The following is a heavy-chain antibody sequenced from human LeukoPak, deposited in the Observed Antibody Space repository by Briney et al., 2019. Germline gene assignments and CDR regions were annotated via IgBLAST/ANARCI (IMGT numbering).Heavy chain of an antibody. CDR3: ARAVRGVIDYFDY. CDR2: IKEDGSEK. V-gene: IGHV3-7*03. Sequence: GGSLRLSCVASGFNLSSRWMDWVRQAPGKGLEWVANIKEDGSEKNYADSVKGRFSISRDNAENSLYLQMNSLRAEDTAVYYCARAVRGVIDYFDYWGQGTLVTVSS. J-gene: IGHJ4*02. CDR1: GFNLSSRW. D-gene: IGHD3-10*01.